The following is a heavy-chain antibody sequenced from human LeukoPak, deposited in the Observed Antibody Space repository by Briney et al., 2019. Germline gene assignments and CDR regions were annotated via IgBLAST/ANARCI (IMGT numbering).Heavy chain of an antibody. CDR1: GYTFTGYY. CDR2: INPNSGGT. Sequence: ASVKVSCKASGYTFTGYYMHWVRQAPGQGLEWMGWINPNSGGTNYAQKFQGRATMTRDTSISTAYMELSRLRSDDTAVYYRARDRADYYDSSGYCVWGQGTLVTVSS. J-gene: IGHJ4*02. D-gene: IGHD3-22*01. V-gene: IGHV1-2*02. CDR3: ARDRADYYDSSGYCV.